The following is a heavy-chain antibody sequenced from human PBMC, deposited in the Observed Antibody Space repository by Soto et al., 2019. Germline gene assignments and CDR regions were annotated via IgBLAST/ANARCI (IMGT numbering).Heavy chain of an antibody. V-gene: IGHV2-5*02. CDR1: GFSLSTSGVG. Sequence: QITLKESGPTLVKPTQTLTLTCTFSGFSLSTSGVGVGWIRQPPGKALEWLTLIYWDDDKRYSPSLKSRLTITKDTSKNQVVLTMTNMDPVDTATYYCAHSRIAVTGGAFDIWGQGTMVTVSS. D-gene: IGHD6-19*01. J-gene: IGHJ3*02. CDR3: AHSRIAVTGGAFDI. CDR2: IYWDDDK.